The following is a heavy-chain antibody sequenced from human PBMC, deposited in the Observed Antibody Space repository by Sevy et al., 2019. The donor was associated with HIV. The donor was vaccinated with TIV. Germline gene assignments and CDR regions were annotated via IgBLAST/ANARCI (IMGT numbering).Heavy chain of an antibody. CDR1: GFSFSSYW. J-gene: IGHJ4*02. CDR3: AGPFTFSESR. D-gene: IGHD3-16*01. V-gene: IGHV3-7*01. CDR2: IREDGSEK. Sequence: GESLKISCAASGFSFSSYWMSWVRQAPGKGLEWVANIREDGSEKNYVDSVKGRFTISRDNTKNSLFLQMDSLRAEDTAVYYCAGPFTFSESRWDQGTLVTVSS.